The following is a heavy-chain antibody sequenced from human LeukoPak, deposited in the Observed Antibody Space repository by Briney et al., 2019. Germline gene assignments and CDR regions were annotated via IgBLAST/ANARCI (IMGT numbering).Heavy chain of an antibody. CDR1: GFSFSDHY. V-gene: IGHV3-7*01. Sequence: GGSLRLSCAVSGFSFSDHYMDWVRQAPGKGPEWVANINYHGSENYLVDSVKGRFTISRDNAKNSLSLQMNGLRAEDTAVYYCSRGDPDYWGQGTLVTVSS. CDR2: INYHGSEN. J-gene: IGHJ4*02. D-gene: IGHD2-21*02. CDR3: SRGDPDY.